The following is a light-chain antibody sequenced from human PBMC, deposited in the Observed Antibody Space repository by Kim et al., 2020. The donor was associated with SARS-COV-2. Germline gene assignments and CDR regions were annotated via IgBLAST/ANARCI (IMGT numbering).Light chain of an antibody. J-gene: IGKJ2*01. Sequence: IQMTQSPSTLSASVGDRVTITCRASENINNWLAWYQQKPGKAHQLLIYDASTLQSGVPPRFSGRGSGTEFSLTISGLLPDDVATFYCHQYADNSDHTFGQGTKLEI. CDR2: DAS. CDR1: ENINNW. CDR3: HQYADNSDHT. V-gene: IGKV1-5*01.